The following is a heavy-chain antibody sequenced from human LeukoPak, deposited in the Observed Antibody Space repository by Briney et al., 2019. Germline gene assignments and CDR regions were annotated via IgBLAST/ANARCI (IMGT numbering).Heavy chain of an antibody. V-gene: IGHV4-59*01. D-gene: IGHD1-14*01. CDR2: IYNSGNT. J-gene: IGHJ4*02. CDR1: GDSISRDF. CDR3: AKLRKSLPVDY. Sequence: SETLSLTCTVSGDSISRDFWSWIRQPPGKGLEYIGYIYNSGNTNYNPSLKSRVTISADTSKNQFSLKLSSVTAADTAVYYCAKLRKSLPVDYWGQGTLVTVSS.